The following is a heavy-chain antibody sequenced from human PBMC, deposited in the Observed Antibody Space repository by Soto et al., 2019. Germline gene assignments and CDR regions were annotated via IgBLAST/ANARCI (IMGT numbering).Heavy chain of an antibody. CDR3: ARGSPKQWLAY. V-gene: IGHV3-33*01. D-gene: IGHD6-19*01. CDR2: IWYDGSNQ. J-gene: IGHJ4*02. CDR1: GFTFRSYA. Sequence: PGGSLRLSCAGSGFTFRSYAIHWVRQAPGKGLEWVAIIWYDGSNQYYADFVKGRFTISRDNSKNTAYLQMNSLRDEDTAVYYCARGSPKQWLAYWGQGTLVTVSS.